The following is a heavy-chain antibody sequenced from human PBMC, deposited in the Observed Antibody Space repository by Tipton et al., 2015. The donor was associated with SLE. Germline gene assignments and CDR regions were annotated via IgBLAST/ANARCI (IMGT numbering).Heavy chain of an antibody. J-gene: IGHJ3*02. CDR1: GASLLD. V-gene: IGHV4-39*07. CDR2: FYYCGIT. CDR3: ARVVYSGAFDI. D-gene: IGHD2-15*01. Sequence: TLSLTCFLSGASLLDNGAGSASPKGMGLEWIGNFYYCGITYYISSLKSRVTISVDTSKNQFSLKLSSVTAADTAVYYCARVVYSGAFDIWGQGTIVTVSS.